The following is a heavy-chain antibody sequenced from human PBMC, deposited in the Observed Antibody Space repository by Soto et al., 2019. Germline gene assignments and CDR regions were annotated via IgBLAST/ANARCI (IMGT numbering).Heavy chain of an antibody. D-gene: IGHD2-15*01. Sequence: SVKVSCKASGYTFTSYDINWVRQAPGQGLEWMGRIIPILGIANYAQKFQGRVTITADKSTSTAYMELSSLRSEDTAVYYCASSVVTGGYWGQGTLVTVSS. V-gene: IGHV1-69*04. CDR3: ASSVVTGGY. CDR1: GYTFTSYD. J-gene: IGHJ4*02. CDR2: IIPILGIA.